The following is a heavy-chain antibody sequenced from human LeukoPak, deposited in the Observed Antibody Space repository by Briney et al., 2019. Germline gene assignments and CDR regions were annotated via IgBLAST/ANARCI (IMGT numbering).Heavy chain of an antibody. V-gene: IGHV3-23*01. CDR1: GFTFSSYA. J-gene: IGHJ5*02. Sequence: PGGSLRLSCAASGFTFSSYAMSWVRQAPGKGLEWVSGISSSHGTYYADSVKGRFTISRDNSKNTLYLQMNSLRAEDTAAYYCAKEAAAVGTPCFDPWGQGTLVTVSS. CDR2: ISSSHGT. D-gene: IGHD6-13*01. CDR3: AKEAAAVGTPCFDP.